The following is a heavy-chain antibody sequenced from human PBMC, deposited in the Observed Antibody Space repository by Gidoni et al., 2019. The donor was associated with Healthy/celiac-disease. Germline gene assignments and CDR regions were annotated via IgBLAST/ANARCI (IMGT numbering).Heavy chain of an antibody. J-gene: IGHJ4*02. V-gene: IGHV3-23*04. D-gene: IGHD1-26*01. CDR2: ISGSGGST. CDR3: ARQLGYSGSYGMDY. CDR1: GFTFSSYA. Sequence: EVQLVESGGGLVQPGGSLRLSCAASGFTFSSYAMSWVRPAPGKGLEWVSAISGSGGSTYYADSVKGRFTISRDNSKNTLYLQMNSLRAEDTAVYYCARQLGYSGSYGMDYWGQGTLVTVSS.